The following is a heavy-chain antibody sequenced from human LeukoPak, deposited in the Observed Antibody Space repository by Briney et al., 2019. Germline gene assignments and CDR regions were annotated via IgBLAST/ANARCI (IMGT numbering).Heavy chain of an antibody. CDR3: ARQGPYDFWSGTNDAFDV. D-gene: IGHD3-3*01. Sequence: SETLSLTCTVSGGSISSSSYYWGWIRQPPGKGLEWIGSIYYSGSTHYNPSLKSRVTISVDTSKNQFSLKLSSVTAADTAVYYCARQGPYDFWSGTNDAFDVWGQGTMVTVSS. CDR2: IYYSGST. V-gene: IGHV4-39*01. CDR1: GGSISSSSYY. J-gene: IGHJ3*01.